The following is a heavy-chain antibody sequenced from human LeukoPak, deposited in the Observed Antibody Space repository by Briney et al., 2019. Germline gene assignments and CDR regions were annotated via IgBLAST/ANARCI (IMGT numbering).Heavy chain of an antibody. J-gene: IGHJ4*02. D-gene: IGHD3-22*01. Sequence: SETLSLTCGVSGYSISSGYYWGWIRQPPGKGLEWIGSIYHSGRTYYNSSLKSRVTISVDTSKNQFSLKLNSVTAADTAVYYCVREDYDTSGYYRPYWGQGTLVTVAS. V-gene: IGHV4-38-2*02. CDR1: GYSISSGYY. CDR3: VREDYDTSGYYRPY. CDR2: IYHSGRT.